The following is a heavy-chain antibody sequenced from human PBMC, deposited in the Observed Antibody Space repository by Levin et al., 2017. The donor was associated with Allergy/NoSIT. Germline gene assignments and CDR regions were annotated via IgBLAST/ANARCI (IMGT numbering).Heavy chain of an antibody. CDR2: IYYSGST. D-gene: IGHD6-19*01. Sequence: PSETLSLTCTVSGGSISSYYWSWIRQPPGKGLEWIGYIYYSGSTNYNPSLKSRVTISVDTSKNQFSLKLSSVTAADTAVYYCARDDSSGWNDAFDIWGQGTMVTVSS. J-gene: IGHJ3*02. V-gene: IGHV4-59*01. CDR1: GGSISSYY. CDR3: ARDDSSGWNDAFDI.